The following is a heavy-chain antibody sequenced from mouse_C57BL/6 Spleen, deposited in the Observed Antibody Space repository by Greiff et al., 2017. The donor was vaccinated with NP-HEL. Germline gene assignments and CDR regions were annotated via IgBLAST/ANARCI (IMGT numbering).Heavy chain of an antibody. D-gene: IGHD2-5*01. J-gene: IGHJ4*01. CDR3: ASNSNSIRGYAMDY. CDR2: IDPSDSYT. V-gene: IGHV1-59*01. Sequence: VQLQQPGAELVRPGTSVKLSCKASGYTFTSYWMHWVKQRPGQGLEWIGVIDPSDSYTNYNQKFKGKATLTVDTSSSTAYMQLSSLTSEDSAVYYCASNSNSIRGYAMDYWGQGTSVTVSS. CDR1: GYTFTSYW.